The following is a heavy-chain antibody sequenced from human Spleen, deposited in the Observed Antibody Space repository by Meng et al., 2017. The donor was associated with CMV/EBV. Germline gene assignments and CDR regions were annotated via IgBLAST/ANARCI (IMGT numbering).Heavy chain of an antibody. V-gene: IGHV1-69*05. J-gene: IGHJ4*02. Sequence: TFSSFTLNWVRQAPGQGPEWMGGVIPTSGTAKYPQKFQGRVTITTGESTNTAYMEVSSLRSDDTAVYYCAGWAGKGDSGDFWTGPYDYWGQGTLVTVSS. CDR3: AGWAGKGDSGDFWTGPYDY. CDR1: TFSSFT. CDR2: VIPTSGTA. D-gene: IGHD3/OR15-3a*01.